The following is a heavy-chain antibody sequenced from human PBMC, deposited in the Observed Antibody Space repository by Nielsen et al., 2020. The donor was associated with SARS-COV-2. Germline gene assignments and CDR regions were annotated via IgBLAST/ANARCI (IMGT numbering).Heavy chain of an antibody. CDR3: ARQDPGELWFDP. J-gene: IGHJ5*02. CDR1: GGSISSSIYY. CDR2: IYYSGST. Sequence: GSLRLSCTVSGGSISSSIYYWGWIRQPPGKGLEWIGSIYYSGSTYYNPSLKSRVTISVDTSKNQFSLKLSSVTAADTAVYYCARQDPGELWFDPWGQGTLVTVSS. D-gene: IGHD3-10*01. V-gene: IGHV4-39*01.